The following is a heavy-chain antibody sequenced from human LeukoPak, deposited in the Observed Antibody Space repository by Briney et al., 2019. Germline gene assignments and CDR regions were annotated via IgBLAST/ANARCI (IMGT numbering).Heavy chain of an antibody. V-gene: IGHV3-23*01. Sequence: GGSLRLSCAASGFTFSSYAMSWVRQAPGKGLEWVSAISGSGGSTYYADSVKGRFTISRDNSKNTLYLQMNSLRAEDTAVYYCAKDLEHPVGWLRLGHYFDYWGQGTLVTVSS. J-gene: IGHJ4*02. CDR3: AKDLEHPVGWLRLGHYFDY. CDR2: ISGSGGST. CDR1: GFTFSSYA. D-gene: IGHD5-12*01.